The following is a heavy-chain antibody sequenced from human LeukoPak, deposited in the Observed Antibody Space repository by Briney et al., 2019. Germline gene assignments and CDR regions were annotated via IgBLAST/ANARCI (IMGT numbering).Heavy chain of an antibody. J-gene: IGHJ4*02. CDR2: IYYSGST. CDR3: ASTTYYYGSSGYPERDFDY. V-gene: IGHV4-31*03. CDR1: GGSISSGGYY. D-gene: IGHD3-22*01. Sequence: SETLSLTCTVSGGSISSGGYYWSWIRQHPGKGLEWIGYIYYSGSTYYNPSLKSRVTISVDTSKNQFSLKLSSVTAADTAVYYCASTTYYYGSSGYPERDFDYWGQGTLVTVSS.